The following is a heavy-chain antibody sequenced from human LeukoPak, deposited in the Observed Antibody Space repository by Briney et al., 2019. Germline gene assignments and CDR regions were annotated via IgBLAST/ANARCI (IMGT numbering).Heavy chain of an antibody. D-gene: IGHD6-13*01. J-gene: IGHJ1*01. V-gene: IGHV4-39*01. CDR3: ARHGPTWAAAGFEDFQH. CDR1: GGSLSSSSYY. CDR2: IYYSGST. Sequence: SETLSLTCTVSGGSLSSSSYYWGWIRQPPGKGLEWIGSIYYSGSTYYNPSLKSRVTISVDTSKNQFSLKLSSVTAADTAVYYCARHGPTWAAAGFEDFQHWGQGTLVTVSS.